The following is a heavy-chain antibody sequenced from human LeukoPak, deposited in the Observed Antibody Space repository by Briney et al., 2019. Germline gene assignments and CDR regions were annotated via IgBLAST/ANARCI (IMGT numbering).Heavy chain of an antibody. V-gene: IGHV3-48*03. CDR2: ISSSGSTI. CDR1: GFTFSSYE. CDR3: ARISSLIDY. Sequence: GGSLRLSCAASGFTFSSYEMNWVRQAPGKGLEWVSYISSSGSTIYYADSVKGRFTISRDNAKNSLYLQMNGLRAEDTAVYYCARISSLIDYWGQGTLVTVSS. J-gene: IGHJ4*02.